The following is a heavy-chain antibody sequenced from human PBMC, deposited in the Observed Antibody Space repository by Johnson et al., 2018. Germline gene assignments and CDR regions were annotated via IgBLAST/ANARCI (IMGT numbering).Heavy chain of an antibody. CDR1: GFTFSSYS. J-gene: IGHJ6*03. D-gene: IGHD6-13*01. Sequence: VQLVESGGGLVKPGGSLRLSCAASGFTFSSYSMNWVRQAPGKGLEWVSSISSSSSYIYYADSVKGRFTISRDNAKNSLYLQMNSLRAEDTAVYYCARPYSSSRYYYYMDVWGKGTTVTVAS. V-gene: IGHV3-21*01. CDR2: ISSSSSYI. CDR3: ARPYSSSRYYYYMDV.